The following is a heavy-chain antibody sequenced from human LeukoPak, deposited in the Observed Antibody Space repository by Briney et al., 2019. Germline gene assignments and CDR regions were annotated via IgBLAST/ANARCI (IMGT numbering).Heavy chain of an antibody. D-gene: IGHD1-14*01. Sequence: SETLSLTCAVYGGSFSGYYWSWIRQPPGKGLEWIGEINHSGSTNYNPSLKSRVTISVDTSKNQFSLKLSSVTAADTAVYYCARDDHGDYWGQGTLVTVSS. J-gene: IGHJ4*02. V-gene: IGHV4-34*01. CDR3: ARDDHGDY. CDR2: INHSGST. CDR1: GGSFSGYY.